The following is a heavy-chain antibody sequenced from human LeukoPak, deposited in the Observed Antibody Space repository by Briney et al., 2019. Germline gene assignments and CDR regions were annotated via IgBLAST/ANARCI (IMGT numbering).Heavy chain of an antibody. V-gene: IGHV3-15*01. CDR3: ITDITMVRGVIITIHAFDI. D-gene: IGHD3-10*01. Sequence: GGSLSRSCAASGLTFSNAWLRWVRQAPGKGLEWVGRIRSRTEGGKTDYAAPVKGRFTISRDNSKNTLYLQMNSLETEDTAVYYCITDITMVRGVIITIHAFDIWGQGTMVTVSS. J-gene: IGHJ3*02. CDR2: IRSRTEGGKT. CDR1: GLTFSNAW.